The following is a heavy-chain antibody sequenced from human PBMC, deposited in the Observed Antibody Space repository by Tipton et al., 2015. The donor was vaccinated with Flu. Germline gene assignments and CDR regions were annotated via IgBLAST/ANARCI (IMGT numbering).Heavy chain of an antibody. CDR2: IYTSGST. J-gene: IGHJ3*02. V-gene: IGHV4-61*02. CDR1: GGSISSGSYY. CDR3: ARDPGFRRGGDI. D-gene: IGHD3-10*01. Sequence: TLSLTCTVSGGSISSGSYYWSWIRQPAGKGLEWIGRIYTSGSTNSNPSLKSRVTISVDTSKNQFSLKLSSVTAAGTAVYYCARDPGFRRGGDIWGQGTMVTVSS.